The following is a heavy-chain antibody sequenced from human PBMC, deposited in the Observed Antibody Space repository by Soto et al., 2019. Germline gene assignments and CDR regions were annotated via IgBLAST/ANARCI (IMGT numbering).Heavy chain of an antibody. J-gene: IGHJ5*02. CDR3: ARTKLIVVVPAAIGSRFDP. V-gene: IGHV4-30-4*01. Sequence: PSETLSLTCTVSGGSISSGDYYWSWIRQPPGKGLEWIGYIYYSGSTYYNPSLKSRVTISVDTSKNQFSLKLSSVTAADTAVYYCARTKLIVVVPAAIGSRFDPWGQGTLVTVSS. D-gene: IGHD2-2*02. CDR1: GGSISSGDYY. CDR2: IYYSGST.